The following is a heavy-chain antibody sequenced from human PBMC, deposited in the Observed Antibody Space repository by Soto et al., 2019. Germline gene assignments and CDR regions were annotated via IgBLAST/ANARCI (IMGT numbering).Heavy chain of an antibody. V-gene: IGHV3-23*01. CDR2: ISGSGGNT. CDR1: GFTFSNYA. J-gene: IGHJ4*02. Sequence: PGGSLRLSCAASGFTFSNYAMSWVRQAPGKGLEWVSAISGSGGNTYYADSVKGRFTISRDNSKNTLYLQMNSLRAEDTALYYCANSKYSGSWYVYWGQGTPVTVSS. CDR3: ANSKYSGSWYVY. D-gene: IGHD6-13*01.